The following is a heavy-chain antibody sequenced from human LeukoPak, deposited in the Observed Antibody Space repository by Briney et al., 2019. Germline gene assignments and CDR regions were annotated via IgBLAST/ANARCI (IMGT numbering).Heavy chain of an antibody. CDR1: GYTFTSYD. J-gene: IGHJ4*02. CDR3: ARDREIFRITSFDC. V-gene: IGHV1-8*01. D-gene: IGHD3-16*01. Sequence: ASVKVSCKASGYTFTSYDINWVRQATGQGLEWMGWMNPNSGDTGYAQKFQGRVTMTRNTSISTAYMELSSLRSEDTAVYYCARDREIFRITSFDCWGQGTLVTGSS. CDR2: MNPNSGDT.